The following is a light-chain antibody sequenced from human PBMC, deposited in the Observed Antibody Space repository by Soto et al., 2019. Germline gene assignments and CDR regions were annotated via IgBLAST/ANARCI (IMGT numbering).Light chain of an antibody. J-gene: IGKJ3*01. CDR1: QSISSY. CDR3: QQSYSFGT. V-gene: IGKV1-39*01. CDR2: AAS. Sequence: DIQMTQSPSSLSASVGDRVTITCRASQSISSYLNWYQQKPGKAPKLLIYAASSLQSGVPSRFSGSGSGTDFTLTISSLQPEDFATYSCQQSYSFGTFGPGTKVDIK.